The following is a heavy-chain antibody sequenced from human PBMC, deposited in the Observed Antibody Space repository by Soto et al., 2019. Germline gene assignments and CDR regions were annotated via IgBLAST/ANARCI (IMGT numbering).Heavy chain of an antibody. CDR2: VSPPFRTS. J-gene: IGHJ6*02. Sequence: QVQLVQSGAEVKKPGSSVKVSCKTSGVSFNNNGIGWVRQAPGHGLEWMGGVSPPFRTSNYARKLQGRISITADASTGTVNMELSSLTSEDTAQYYCATVLYYGSGSYSPYGMDVWGQGTTVTVSS. CDR3: ATVLYYGSGSYSPYGMDV. D-gene: IGHD3-10*01. CDR1: GVSFNNNG. V-gene: IGHV1-69*01.